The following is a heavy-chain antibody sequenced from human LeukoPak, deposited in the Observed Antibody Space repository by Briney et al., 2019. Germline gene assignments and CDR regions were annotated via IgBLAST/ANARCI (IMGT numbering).Heavy chain of an antibody. CDR3: ARPPQPVKGWFGEPNPPFQDY. Sequence: PSETLSLTCTVSGGSISSSSYYWGWIRQPPGKGLEWIGSIYYSGSTYYNPSLKSRVTISVDTSKNQFSLKLSSVTAADTAVYYCARPPQPVKGWFGEPNPPFQDYWGQGTLVTVSS. CDR1: GGSISSSSYY. J-gene: IGHJ4*02. D-gene: IGHD3-10*01. V-gene: IGHV4-39*07. CDR2: IYYSGST.